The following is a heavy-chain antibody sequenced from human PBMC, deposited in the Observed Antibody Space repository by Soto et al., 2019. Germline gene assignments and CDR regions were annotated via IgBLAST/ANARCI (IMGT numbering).Heavy chain of an antibody. Sequence: GGSLRLSCAASGFTFSNAWMNWVRQAPGKGLEWVGRIKSKTDGGTTDYAAPVKGRFTISRDDSKNTLYLQMNSLKTEDTAVYYCTTGTNYDILTGYYFLSDYYYYGMDVWGQGTT. V-gene: IGHV3-15*07. J-gene: IGHJ6*02. CDR3: TTGTNYDILTGYYFLSDYYYYGMDV. CDR1: GFTFSNAW. CDR2: IKSKTDGGTT. D-gene: IGHD3-9*01.